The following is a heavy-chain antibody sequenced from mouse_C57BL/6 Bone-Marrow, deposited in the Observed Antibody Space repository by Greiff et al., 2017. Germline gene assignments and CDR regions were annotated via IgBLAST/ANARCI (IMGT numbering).Heavy chain of an antibody. Sequence: VQLQQSGAELVRPGASVKLSCTASGFNITDDYMHWVKQRPDQGLGWIGWIDPENGDTESASKFQGKATITAYTSSNTGYLQLSSLTSEDTAVYYCYFYGSSYYYAMDYWGQGTSVTVSS. CDR3: YFYGSSYYYAMDY. J-gene: IGHJ4*01. D-gene: IGHD1-1*01. CDR2: IDPENGDT. V-gene: IGHV14-4*01. CDR1: GFNITDDY.